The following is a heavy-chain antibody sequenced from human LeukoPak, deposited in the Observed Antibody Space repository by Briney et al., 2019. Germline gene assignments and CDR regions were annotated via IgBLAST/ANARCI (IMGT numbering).Heavy chain of an antibody. CDR1: GASISDHY. Sequence: SETLSLTCTVSGASISDHYWNWVRQPPGKGLEWIGYSRYSESSNYNPSLKGRATISVDTSKNQLSLTVNSVTAADTAVYYCTRGSTLADDYWGQGILVTVSP. J-gene: IGHJ4*02. D-gene: IGHD5/OR15-5a*01. CDR2: SRYSESS. V-gene: IGHV4-59*11. CDR3: TRGSTLADDY.